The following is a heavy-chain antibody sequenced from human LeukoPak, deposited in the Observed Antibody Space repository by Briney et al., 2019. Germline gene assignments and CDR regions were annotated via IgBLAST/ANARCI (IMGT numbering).Heavy chain of an antibody. J-gene: IGHJ4*02. D-gene: IGHD3-22*01. V-gene: IGHV3-23*01. CDR2: ISGSGGST. CDR3: AKGGGRYDSSGYPYYFDY. Sequence: AASLRLSCAASGFTFSSYAMSWVRQAPGKGLEWVSAISGSGGSTYYADSVKGRFTISRDNSKNTLYLQMNSLRAEDTAVYYCAKGGGRYDSSGYPYYFDYWGQGTLVTVSS. CDR1: GFTFSSYA.